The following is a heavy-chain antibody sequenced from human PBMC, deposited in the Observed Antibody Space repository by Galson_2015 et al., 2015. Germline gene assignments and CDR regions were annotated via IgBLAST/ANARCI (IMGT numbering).Heavy chain of an antibody. Sequence: SLRLSCAASGFTFSSYSMNWVRQAPGKGLEWVSSISSSSCYIYYADSVKGRFTISRDNAKNSLYLQMNSLRAEDTAVYYCARAGSRDIVVVPAAIHDAFEIWGQGTMVTVSS. D-gene: IGHD2-2*01. CDR3: ARAGSRDIVVVPAAIHDAFEI. J-gene: IGHJ3*02. CDR2: ISSSSCYI. V-gene: IGHV3-21*01. CDR1: GFTFSSYS.